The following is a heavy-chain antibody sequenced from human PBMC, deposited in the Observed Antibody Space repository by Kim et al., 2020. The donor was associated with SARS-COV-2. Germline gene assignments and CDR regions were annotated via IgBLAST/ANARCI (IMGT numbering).Heavy chain of an antibody. D-gene: IGHD2-21*02. J-gene: IGHJ4*02. Sequence: PPRKSRLTISIDSSKNQFSLKLNSMTAADTAMYFCARSTNCGGDCYLFDYWGQGTLVTVSS. CDR3: ARSTNCGGDCYLFDY. V-gene: IGHV4-4*09.